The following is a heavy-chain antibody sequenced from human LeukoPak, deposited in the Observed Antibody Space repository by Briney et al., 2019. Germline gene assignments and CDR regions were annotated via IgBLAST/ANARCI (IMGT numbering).Heavy chain of an antibody. CDR3: ASLPTDLLRGVIISQDY. D-gene: IGHD3-10*01. CDR2: IYSSGST. Sequence: KPSETLSLTCTISGGSISSSIYYWGWIRQPPGKGLEWIGNIYSSGSTYYNPSLKSRVTISVDTSKNQFSLKLSSVTAADTAVYCCASLPTDLLRGVIISQDYWGQGTLVTVSS. V-gene: IGHV4-39*07. CDR1: GGSISSSIYY. J-gene: IGHJ4*02.